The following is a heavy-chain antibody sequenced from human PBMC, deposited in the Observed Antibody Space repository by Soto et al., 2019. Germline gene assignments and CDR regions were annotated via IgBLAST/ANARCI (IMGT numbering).Heavy chain of an antibody. CDR2: IYYSGIT. CDR1: GGSISSYY. Sequence: SETLSLTCTVSGGSISSYYWSWIRQPPGKGLEWIGYIYYSGITNYNPSLKSRVTISVDTSKNQFSLKLSSVTAADTAVYYCARYKSNYCYCMDVWGQGTTVTVSS. CDR3: ARYKSNYCYCMDV. V-gene: IGHV4-59*01. D-gene: IGHD1-20*01. J-gene: IGHJ6*02.